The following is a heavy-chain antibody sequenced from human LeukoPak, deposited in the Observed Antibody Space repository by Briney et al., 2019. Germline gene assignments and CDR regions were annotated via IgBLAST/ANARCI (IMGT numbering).Heavy chain of an antibody. CDR2: ISSSGNNT. D-gene: IGHD6-13*01. CDR1: GFTFSDYY. Sequence: PGGSLRLPCAASGFTFSDYYMSWIRQAPGKGLECVSYISSSGNNTYNADSVKGRFPITRNNAKNALYLQMSRLRGEGTAVYYCAIDGGSSWYFDYWGQGTLVTVSS. J-gene: IGHJ4*02. V-gene: IGHV3-11*04. CDR3: AIDGGSSWYFDY.